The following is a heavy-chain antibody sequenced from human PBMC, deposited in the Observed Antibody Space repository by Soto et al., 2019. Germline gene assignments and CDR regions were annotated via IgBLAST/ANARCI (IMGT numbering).Heavy chain of an antibody. CDR2: IFHDGTA. D-gene: IGHD3-10*01. V-gene: IGHV4-4*02. J-gene: IGHJ4*02. CDR3: ARLVYDTRLNYMYFDF. CDR1: GVSISSGNW. Sequence: QVKLQESGPGLATPSGTLSLTCAVSGVSISSGNWWTWVRQSPQRGLEYIGEIFHDGTANYYPSFERRGAISVDTSKNQFSLKLTTVTATAAAIYFCARLVYDTRLNYMYFDFWGQGTLVTVSS.